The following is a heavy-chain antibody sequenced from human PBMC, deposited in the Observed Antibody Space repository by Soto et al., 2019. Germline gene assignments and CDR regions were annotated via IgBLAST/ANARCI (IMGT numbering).Heavy chain of an antibody. J-gene: IGHJ5*01. CDR3: ARDQQFRNWFDS. V-gene: IGHV1-3*01. Sequence: GASVKVSCKASGYTFSRYSIHWVRQAPGQRLEWMGWINAGNGNTKYSQKFEGRVTLTTDTSANTVYMALSSLRFEDTALYYCARDQQFRNWFDSWGQGTLVTVSS. CDR1: GYTFSRYS. D-gene: IGHD6-13*01. CDR2: INAGNGNT.